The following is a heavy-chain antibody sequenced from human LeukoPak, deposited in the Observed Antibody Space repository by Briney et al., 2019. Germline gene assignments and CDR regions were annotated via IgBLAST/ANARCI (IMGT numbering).Heavy chain of an antibody. CDR1: GYTDNRFG. CDR3: ANVAKGRYFFYYMDV. CDR2: ISSDNGNT. V-gene: IGHV1-18*01. Sequence: ASVKVSCKTSGYTDNRFGIAWVRQAPGQGLEWIGWISSDNGNTQYADKLQGRVSMTTDRSTNTAYMEVRSLRSDDTAVYFCANVAKGRYFFYYMDVWGKGTTVIVS. J-gene: IGHJ6*03.